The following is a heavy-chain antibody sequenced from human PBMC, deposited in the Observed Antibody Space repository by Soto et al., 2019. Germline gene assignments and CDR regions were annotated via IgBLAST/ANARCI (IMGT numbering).Heavy chain of an antibody. D-gene: IGHD5-18*01. CDR1: GGSISSGDYY. V-gene: IGHV4-30-4*01. J-gene: IGHJ4*02. CDR2: IYYSGST. CDR3: ARVPLDTAMVRIFDY. Sequence: PSETLSLTCTVSGGSISSGDYYWSWIRQPPGKGLEWIGYIYYSGSTYYNPSLKSRVTISVDTSKNQFSLKLSSVTAADTAVYYCARVPLDTAMVRIFDYWGQGTLVTVSS.